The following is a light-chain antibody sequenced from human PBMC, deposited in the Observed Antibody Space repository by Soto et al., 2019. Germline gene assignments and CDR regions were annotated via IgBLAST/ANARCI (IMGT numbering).Light chain of an antibody. CDR3: QHYNSWLGT. J-gene: IGKJ4*01. CDR2: GAS. CDR1: QSVISN. V-gene: IGKV3-15*01. Sequence: ETVVTQSPAILSVSPGERVTLSCRASQSVISNLAWYQHKLGQAPRLLIYGASTRATGVPARFSGSGSGTEFFLTISSLQSEDFAVYYCQHYNSWLGTFGGGTKVEIK.